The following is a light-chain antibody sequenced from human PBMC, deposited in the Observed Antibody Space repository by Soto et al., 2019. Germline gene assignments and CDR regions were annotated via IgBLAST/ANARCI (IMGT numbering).Light chain of an antibody. CDR1: QRVFYRSTKTNY. CDR2: WAS. V-gene: IGKV4-1*01. CDR3: QQYYETPFT. Sequence: DIVMTQSPDSLTVSLGERATISCKSSQRVFYRSTKTNYLGWYQQKPGQRPRLLIYWASTREIGVPDRFSGSGSRTDFTLTISSLQAEDAALYSCQQYYETPFTFGGGTKVEI. J-gene: IGKJ4*01.